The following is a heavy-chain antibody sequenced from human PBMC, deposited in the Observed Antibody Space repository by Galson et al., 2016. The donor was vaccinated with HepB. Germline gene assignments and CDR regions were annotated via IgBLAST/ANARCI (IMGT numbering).Heavy chain of an antibody. D-gene: IGHD3-22*01. CDR2: ISWDVGST. CDR1: GFNIDDYT. J-gene: IGHJ4*02. Sequence: LRLSCAASGFNIDDYTMHWVRQGPGKGLEWVSLISWDVGSTYYTDSVEGRFTISSDAGKNFLYLQMNSLRIEDTAFYFCAKGDDDTSGHQLDYWGLGTLVTVSS. V-gene: IGHV3-43*01. CDR3: AKGDDDTSGHQLDY.